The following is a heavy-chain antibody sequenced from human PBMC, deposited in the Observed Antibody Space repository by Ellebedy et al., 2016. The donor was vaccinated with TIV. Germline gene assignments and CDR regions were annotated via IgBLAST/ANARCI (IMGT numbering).Heavy chain of an antibody. CDR3: ARHSYYYTSGGSVMDV. CDR1: GYSFTSYW. J-gene: IGHJ6*02. V-gene: IGHV5-51*01. D-gene: IGHD3-10*01. Sequence: GESLKISXKGSGYSFTSYWISWVRQMPGKGLEWMGIIYPGDSDTRYSPSFRGQVTISADKSISTAYLQWGGLKASDTAIYYCARHSYYYTSGGSVMDVWGQGTTVTVSS. CDR2: IYPGDSDT.